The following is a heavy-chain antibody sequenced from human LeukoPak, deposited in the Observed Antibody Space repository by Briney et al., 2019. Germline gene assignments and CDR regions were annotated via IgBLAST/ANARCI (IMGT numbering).Heavy chain of an antibody. CDR3: ASANEDIVVVPAAILWNY. Sequence: SVKVSCKASGGTFSSYAISWVRQAPGQGLEWMGGIIPIFGTANYAQKFRGRVTITADESTSTAYMELSSLRSEDTAVYYCASANEDIVVVPAAILWNYWGQGTLVTVSS. CDR1: GGTFSSYA. V-gene: IGHV1-69*01. D-gene: IGHD2-2*02. J-gene: IGHJ4*02. CDR2: IIPIFGTA.